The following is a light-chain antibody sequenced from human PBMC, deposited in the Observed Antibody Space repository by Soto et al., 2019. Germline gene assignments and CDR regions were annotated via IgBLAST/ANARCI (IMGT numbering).Light chain of an antibody. CDR3: QQYNSWLWT. CDR2: GAS. J-gene: IGKJ1*01. CDR1: QSVSSK. Sequence: EIVMTQSPATVSVSPGEGATLSCRASQSVSSKLAWYQQKPGQAPRLLIYGASTRATGIPARFSGSGSGTEFTLIISSLQSEDSAVYYCQQYNSWLWTFGQGTKVDI. V-gene: IGKV3-15*01.